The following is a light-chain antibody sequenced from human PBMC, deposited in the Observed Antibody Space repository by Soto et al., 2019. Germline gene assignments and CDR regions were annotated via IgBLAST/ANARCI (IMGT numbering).Light chain of an antibody. J-gene: IGKJ5*01. CDR1: QSISSW. V-gene: IGKV1-39*01. Sequence: DIQMTQSPSTLSASVGDRVTITCRASQSISSWLAWYQQTPGKAHKLLMYTAYNLQSGVQSRFSGSGSGTDFTLTIRSLQPEDFATYYCKQSYSTPISFGQGTRLEIK. CDR3: KQSYSTPIS. CDR2: TAY.